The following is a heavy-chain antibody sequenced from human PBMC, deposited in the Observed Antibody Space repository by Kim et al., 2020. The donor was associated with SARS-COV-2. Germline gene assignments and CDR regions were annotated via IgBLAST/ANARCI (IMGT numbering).Heavy chain of an antibody. Sequence: LSLTCAASGFTFSSYAMSWVRQAPGKGLEWVSAISGSGGSTYYADSVKGRFTISRDNSKNTLYLQMNSLRAEDTAVYYCAKGLSSGYYWYYFDYWGQGTLVTVSS. CDR1: GFTFSSYA. CDR2: ISGSGGST. D-gene: IGHD3-22*01. J-gene: IGHJ4*02. V-gene: IGHV3-23*01. CDR3: AKGLSSGYYWYYFDY.